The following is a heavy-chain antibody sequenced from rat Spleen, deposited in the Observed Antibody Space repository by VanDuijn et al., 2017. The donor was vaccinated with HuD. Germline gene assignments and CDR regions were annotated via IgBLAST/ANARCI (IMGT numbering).Heavy chain of an antibody. CDR2: ISYDGNST. D-gene: IGHD1-12*02. V-gene: IGHV5-7*01. Sequence: EVQLVESGGGLVQPGRSLKLSCAAPGFTFSDYNMAWVRQAPTKGLEWVATISYDGNSTNYQDSLMGRFTISRDKAKSTLYLQMDSLRSEDTATYYCTTDSYFDGTYYPGGFDYWGQGVMVTVSS. J-gene: IGHJ2*01. CDR3: TTDSYFDGTYYPGGFDY. CDR1: GFTFSDYN.